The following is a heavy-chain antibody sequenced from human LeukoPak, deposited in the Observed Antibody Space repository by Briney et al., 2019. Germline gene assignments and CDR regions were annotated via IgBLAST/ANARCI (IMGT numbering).Heavy chain of an antibody. CDR1: GYSFTSYW. J-gene: IGHJ6*02. CDR2: IYPGDSDT. CDR3: ARVDTAMVYYYYGMDV. V-gene: IGHV5-51*01. D-gene: IGHD5-18*01. Sequence: GESLKISCKGSGYSFTSYWIGWVRQMPGKGLEWMGIIYPGDSDTRYSPSFQGQVTISADKSISTAYLQWSSLKASDTAMYYCARVDTAMVYYYYGMDVWGQGTTVTVSS.